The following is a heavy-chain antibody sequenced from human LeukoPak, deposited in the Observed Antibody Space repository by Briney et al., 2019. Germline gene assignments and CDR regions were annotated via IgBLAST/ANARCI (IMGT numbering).Heavy chain of an antibody. J-gene: IGHJ6*02. CDR1: GFTFSSYS. D-gene: IGHD6-13*01. Sequence: GGSLRLSCAASGFTFSSYSMNWVRQAPGKGLEWVSSISSSSSYIYYADPVKGRFTISRDNAKNSLYLQMNSLRAEDTAVYYCARDVGGAAAGRQPPYYYYGMDVWGQGTTVTVSS. CDR2: ISSSSSYI. V-gene: IGHV3-21*01. CDR3: ARDVGGAAAGRQPPYYYYGMDV.